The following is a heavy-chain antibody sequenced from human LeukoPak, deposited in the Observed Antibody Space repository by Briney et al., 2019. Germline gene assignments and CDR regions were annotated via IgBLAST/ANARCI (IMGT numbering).Heavy chain of an antibody. V-gene: IGHV5-51*01. CDR3: ASPGYSSGWYAADY. CDR2: IYPGDSDT. CDR1: GFSFTSYW. J-gene: IGHJ4*02. D-gene: IGHD6-19*01. Sequence: GESLQISCNGSGFSFTSYWIGWVRQVPGKGLGWMGIIYPGDSDTRYSPSFQGQVTISADKSISTAYLQWSSLKASDTAMYYCASPGYSSGWYAADYWGQGTLVTVSS.